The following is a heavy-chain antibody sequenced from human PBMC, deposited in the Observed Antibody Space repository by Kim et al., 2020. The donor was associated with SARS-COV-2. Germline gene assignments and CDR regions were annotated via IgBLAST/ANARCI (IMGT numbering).Heavy chain of an antibody. V-gene: IGHV3-30-3*01. D-gene: IGHD3-22*01. CDR1: GFTFSSYA. CDR2: ISYDGSNK. CDR3: AREVSGTHDSIGDY. Sequence: GGSLRLSCAASGFTFSSYAMHWVRQAPGKGLEWVAVISYDGSNKYYADSVKGRFTISRDNSKNTLYLQMNSLRAEDTAVYYCAREVSGTHDSIGDYWGQGTLVTVSS. J-gene: IGHJ4*02.